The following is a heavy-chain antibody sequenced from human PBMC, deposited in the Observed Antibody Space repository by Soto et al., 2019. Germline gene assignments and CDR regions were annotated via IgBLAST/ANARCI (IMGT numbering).Heavy chain of an antibody. D-gene: IGHD3-16*01. CDR2: ISYNGRNK. J-gene: IGHJ4*02. Sequence: QVQLVECGGDVVQPGRSLRLSCAASGFTFSFYAVHWVRQAPGKGLEWVAVISYNGRNKHYVDSVKGRFTISRDNSQDTLYLQMDSLRPDDTAVYYCARQAKIGDRSQFYFDSWGQGTLVTVSS. CDR1: GFTFSFYA. V-gene: IGHV3-30*04. CDR3: ARQAKIGDRSQFYFDS.